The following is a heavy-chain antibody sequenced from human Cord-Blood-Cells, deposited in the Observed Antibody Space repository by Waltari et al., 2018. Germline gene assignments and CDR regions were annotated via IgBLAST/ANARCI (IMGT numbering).Heavy chain of an antibody. CDR2: FGPEDGET. V-gene: IGHV1-24*01. D-gene: IGHD6-13*01. Sequence: QVQLVQSGAEVKKPGASVKVSCKVSGYTLTALSMHWVRQATGKGLGWLGGFGPEDGETIYAQKFQGRVTMTEDASTDTAYMELSSLRSEDTAVHCCATVAAAGAYYFDYWGQGTLVTVSS. CDR3: ATVAAAGAYYFDY. CDR1: GYTLTALS. J-gene: IGHJ4*02.